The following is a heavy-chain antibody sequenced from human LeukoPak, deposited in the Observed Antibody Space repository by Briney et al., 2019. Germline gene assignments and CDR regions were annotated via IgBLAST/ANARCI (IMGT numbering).Heavy chain of an antibody. J-gene: IGHJ4*02. CDR3: ASEGNYDYVWGSPY. CDR1: GGSISSSSYY. CDR2: IYYSGST. Sequence: SETLSLTCTVSGGSISSSSYYWGWIRQPPGQGLEWIGSIYYSGSTYYNPSLESRVTISVDTSKNQFSLKLSSVTAADTAVYYCASEGNYDYVWGSPYWGQGTLVTVSS. V-gene: IGHV4-39*01. D-gene: IGHD3-16*01.